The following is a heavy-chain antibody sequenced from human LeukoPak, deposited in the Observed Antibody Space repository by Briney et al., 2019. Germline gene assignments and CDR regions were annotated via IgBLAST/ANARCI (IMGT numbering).Heavy chain of an antibody. J-gene: IGHJ3*02. V-gene: IGHV4-59*01. CDR1: GASLTSYY. Sequence: PSETLPLTCNVSGASLTSYYWTWIRPPPAEGLEGIGYVYYSGGTKYNPSLKSRVTISLDTSKSLFSLRLLSVTAADTAMYYCASLGSCSAGTCYNDAFDIWGQGTMVTVSS. CDR2: VYYSGGT. CDR3: ASLGSCSAGTCYNDAFDI. D-gene: IGHD2-15*01.